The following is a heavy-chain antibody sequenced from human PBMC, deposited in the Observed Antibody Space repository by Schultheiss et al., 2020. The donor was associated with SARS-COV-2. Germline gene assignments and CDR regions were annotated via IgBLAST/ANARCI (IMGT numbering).Heavy chain of an antibody. V-gene: IGHV4-34*01. Sequence: SETLSLTCAVYGGSFSGYYWSWIRQPPGKGLEWIGEINHSGSTNYNPSLKSRVTMSVDTSKNQFSLKLSSVTAADTAVYYCARAGGTYYDFWSGPTDAFDIWGQGTMVTVSS. J-gene: IGHJ3*02. CDR3: ARAGGTYYDFWSGPTDAFDI. D-gene: IGHD3-3*01. CDR1: GGSFSGYY. CDR2: INHSGST.